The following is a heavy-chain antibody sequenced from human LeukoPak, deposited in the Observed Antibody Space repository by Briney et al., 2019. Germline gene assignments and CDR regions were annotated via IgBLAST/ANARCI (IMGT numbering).Heavy chain of an antibody. D-gene: IGHD3-22*01. Sequence: ASVTVSCKASGYTFTSYGISWVRQAPGQGLEWMGWISAYNGNTNYAQKLQGRVTMTTDTSTSTAYMELRSLRSDDTAVYYCARADRTSYYYDSSGYYPDYWGQGTLVTVSS. J-gene: IGHJ4*02. CDR3: ARADRTSYYYDSSGYYPDY. V-gene: IGHV1-18*01. CDR2: ISAYNGNT. CDR1: GYTFTSYG.